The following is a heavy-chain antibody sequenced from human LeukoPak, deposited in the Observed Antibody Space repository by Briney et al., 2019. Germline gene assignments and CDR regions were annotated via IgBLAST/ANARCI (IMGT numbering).Heavy chain of an antibody. CDR2: IYTSGST. Sequence: SETLSLTCTVSGGSISSYYWSWIRQPPGKGLEWIGYIYTSGSTNYNPSLKSRVTISVDTSKNQFSLKLSSVTAADTAVYYCARHKKARASDIWGQGTMVTVSS. CDR3: ARHKKARASDI. J-gene: IGHJ3*02. V-gene: IGHV4-4*09. CDR1: GGSISSYY.